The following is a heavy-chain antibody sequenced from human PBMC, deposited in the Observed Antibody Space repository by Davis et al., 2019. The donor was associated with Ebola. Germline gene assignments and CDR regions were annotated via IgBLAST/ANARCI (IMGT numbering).Heavy chain of an antibody. CDR2: IYYSGST. CDR1: GGSISSYY. D-gene: IGHD3-3*01. Sequence: PSETLSLTCTVSGGSISSYYWSWIRQPPGKGLEWIGYIYYSGSTYYNPSLKSRVTISVDTSKNQFSLKLSSVTAADTAVYYCARGGYDFWSGYYYYFDYWGQGTLVTVSS. J-gene: IGHJ4*02. V-gene: IGHV4-59*06. CDR3: ARGGYDFWSGYYYYFDY.